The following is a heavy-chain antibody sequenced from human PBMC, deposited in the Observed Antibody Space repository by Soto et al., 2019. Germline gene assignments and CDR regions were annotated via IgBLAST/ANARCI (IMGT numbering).Heavy chain of an antibody. D-gene: IGHD2-21*01. CDR1: GDSISSSNS. V-gene: IGHV4-4*02. CDR2: IFHSGNT. Sequence: PSETLSLTCGVSGDSISSSNSWIWVRQTPGKGLEWIGKIFHSGNTKYNPSLKSRVTISVDKSKNQFSLRLSSVTAADTAVYYCARLHCGGINCFSMTIDYWGQGTLVTVSS. J-gene: IGHJ4*02. CDR3: ARLHCGGINCFSMTIDY.